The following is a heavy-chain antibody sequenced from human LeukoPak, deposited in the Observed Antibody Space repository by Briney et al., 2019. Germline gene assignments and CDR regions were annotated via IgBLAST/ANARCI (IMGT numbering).Heavy chain of an antibody. Sequence: PGGSLRLSCAASGFTVSSNYMSWVRQAPGKGLEWVSVIYSGGSTYYADSVKGRFTISRDNAKNSLHLQMNSLRAEDTAVYYCASGYYDILTGYWIWGQGTLVTVSS. CDR3: ASGYYDILTGYWI. CDR2: IYSGGST. CDR1: GFTVSSNY. V-gene: IGHV3-53*01. J-gene: IGHJ4*02. D-gene: IGHD3-9*01.